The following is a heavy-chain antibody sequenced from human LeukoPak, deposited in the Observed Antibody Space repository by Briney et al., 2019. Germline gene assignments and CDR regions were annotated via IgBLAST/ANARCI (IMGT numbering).Heavy chain of an antibody. CDR3: ARGRQPRVRYYYYYMDV. CDR2: MNPNSGNT. V-gene: IGHV1-8*02. J-gene: IGHJ6*03. D-gene: IGHD4/OR15-4a*01. Sequence: GASVKVSCKASGYTFTGYYMNWVRQATGQGLEWMGWMNPNSGNTGYAQKFQGRVTMTRNTSISTAYMELSSLRSEDTAVYYCARGRQPRVRYYYYYMDVWGKGTTVTVYS. CDR1: GYTFTGYY.